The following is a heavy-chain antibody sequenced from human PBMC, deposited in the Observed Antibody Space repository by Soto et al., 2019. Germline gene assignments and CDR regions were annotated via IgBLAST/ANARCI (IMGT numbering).Heavy chain of an antibody. CDR2: IHSDGSST. Sequence: EVQLVESGGGLVRPGGSLRLSCAASGFTFSYYWMHWVRQAPGKGLVWVSRIHSDGSSTTYADFVKGRFIISRDNARNTVDLQMNSVRVEDTAVYYCGRGDRGAFALWGQGTVVTVSS. CDR3: GRGDRGAFAL. J-gene: IGHJ3*01. V-gene: IGHV3-74*01. D-gene: IGHD1-26*01. CDR1: GFTFSYYW.